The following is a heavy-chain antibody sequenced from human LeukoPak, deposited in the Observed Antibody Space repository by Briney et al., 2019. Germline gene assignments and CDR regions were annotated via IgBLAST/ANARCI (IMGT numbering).Heavy chain of an antibody. J-gene: IGHJ4*02. D-gene: IGHD2-15*01. CDR2: IFHRGGT. Sequence: SETLSLTRTVSNDSISSGDYYWNWIRQPPGKGLEWIGYIFHRGGTSYNPSLKSRILFSVDTSQNQFSLKLNSVTAADTAVYYCVREILYCSGGSCYRGPFDNWGQGTLVTVSA. CDR3: VREILYCSGGSCYRGPFDN. CDR1: NDSISSGDYY. V-gene: IGHV4-30-4*01.